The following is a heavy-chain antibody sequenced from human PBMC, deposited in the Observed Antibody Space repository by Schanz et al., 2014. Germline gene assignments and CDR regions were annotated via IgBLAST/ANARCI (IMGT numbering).Heavy chain of an antibody. D-gene: IGHD3-10*01. J-gene: IGHJ5*02. V-gene: IGHV4-39*01. CDR2: IYNSGSA. CDR1: GGSIRRSTYY. Sequence: QPQLQESGPGLVKPSETLSLTCTVSGGSIRRSTYYWGWIRQPPGKGLEWVASIYNSGSAYYGPSLKSRVTIAVETPKNQFSLRLNSVTASDTAVYYCVRQLLWFGESGVDTWGQGTLVVVSS. CDR3: VRQLLWFGESGVDT.